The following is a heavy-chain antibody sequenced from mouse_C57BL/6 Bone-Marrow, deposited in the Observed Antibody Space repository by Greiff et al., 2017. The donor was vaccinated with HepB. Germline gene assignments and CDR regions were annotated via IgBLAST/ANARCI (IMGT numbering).Heavy chain of an antibody. Sequence: EVQLQQSGPELVKPGASVKISCTASGYTFTDYYMNWVKQSHGKSLEWIGDINPNNGGTSYNQKFKGKATLTVDKSSSTTYMELRSLTSEDSAVYYCGRKGSSYHAMDYWGQGTSVTVSS. CDR3: GRKGSSYHAMDY. D-gene: IGHD1-1*01. CDR1: GYTFTDYY. V-gene: IGHV1-26*01. J-gene: IGHJ4*01. CDR2: INPNNGGT.